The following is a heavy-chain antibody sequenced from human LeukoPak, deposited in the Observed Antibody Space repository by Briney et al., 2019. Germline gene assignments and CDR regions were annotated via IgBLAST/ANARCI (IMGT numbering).Heavy chain of an antibody. D-gene: IGHD3-22*01. J-gene: IGHJ4*02. V-gene: IGHV4-59*01. CDR3: ARRTYFYDSSGYYFDY. CDR2: IYYSGST. CDR1: GGSISSYY. Sequence: PSETLSLTCTVSGGSISSYYWSWIRQPPGKGLECIGYIYYSGSTNYNPSLKSRVTISVDTSKNQFSLKLSSVTAADTAAYYCARRTYFYDSSGYYFDYWGQGTLVTVSS.